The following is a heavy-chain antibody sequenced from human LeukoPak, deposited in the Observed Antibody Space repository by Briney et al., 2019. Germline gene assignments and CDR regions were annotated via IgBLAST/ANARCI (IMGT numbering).Heavy chain of an antibody. D-gene: IGHD3-22*01. CDR1: GFTFSSYW. CDR3: ARDLWAYSYDSSGYYYGY. CDR2: IKQDGSEK. Sequence: GGSLRLSCAASGFTFSSYWMSWVRQAPGKGLEWVANIKQDGSEKYYVDSVKGRFTISRDNAKNSLYLQMNSLRAEDTAVYYCARDLWAYSYDSSGYYYGYWGQGTLVTVSS. V-gene: IGHV3-7*01. J-gene: IGHJ4*02.